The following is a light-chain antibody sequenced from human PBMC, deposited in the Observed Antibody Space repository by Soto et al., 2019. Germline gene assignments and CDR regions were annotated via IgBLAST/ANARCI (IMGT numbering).Light chain of an antibody. CDR1: QSIISNY. Sequence: ESVLTQSPGSLSLSPGEGATLSCRSSQSIISNYLGWYQKKPGQAPRLLIYGASSRATGIPDRFSGSGSGTDFTLTISRLEPEDFAVDYCQKYDTSPYSFGQGTKLEIK. V-gene: IGKV3-20*01. CDR3: QKYDTSPYS. CDR2: GAS. J-gene: IGKJ2*03.